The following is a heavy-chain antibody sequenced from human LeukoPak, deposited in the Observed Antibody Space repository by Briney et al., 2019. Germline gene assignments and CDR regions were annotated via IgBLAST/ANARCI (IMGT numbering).Heavy chain of an antibody. CDR1: GFSFSRYT. CDR2: ISNDGSNE. Sequence: GGSLGLSCAASGFSFSRYTMHWVRQAPGKGLEWVAIISNDGSNEYYADSVKGRFTISRDNSENTLYLQMNSLRAEDTAVYYCAREEITIFGSFDYWGQGTLVTVSS. J-gene: IGHJ4*02. D-gene: IGHD3-3*01. CDR3: AREEITIFGSFDY. V-gene: IGHV3-30*04.